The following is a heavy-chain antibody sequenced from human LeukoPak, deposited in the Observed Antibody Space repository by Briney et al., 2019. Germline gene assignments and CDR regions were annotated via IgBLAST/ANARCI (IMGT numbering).Heavy chain of an antibody. D-gene: IGHD1-1*01. CDR1: GFTFSSYA. CDR3: AKGHDTRTATLNY. V-gene: IGHV3-23*01. J-gene: IGHJ4*02. Sequence: GGSLRLSCAASGFTFSSYAMSWVRQAPGKGLEWVSAIGGSDAGTYYADSVKGRFTISRDNSKNTLYLQMNSLRAEDTAVYYCAKGHDTRTATLNYWGQGTLVTVSS. CDR2: IGGSDAGT.